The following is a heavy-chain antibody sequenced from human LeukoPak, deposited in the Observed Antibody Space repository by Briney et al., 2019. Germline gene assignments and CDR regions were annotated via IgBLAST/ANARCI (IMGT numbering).Heavy chain of an antibody. CDR3: ARDSMYAFDI. Sequence: GGSLRLSCAASGFTFSSYSMNWVRQAPGKGLEWISYFRNSSGTISYADSVKGRFTISRDNAKNSLYLQMNSLRAEDTAVYYCARDSMYAFDIWGQGTMVMLSS. J-gene: IGHJ3*02. D-gene: IGHD2-2*01. V-gene: IGHV3-48*01. CDR2: FRNSSGTI. CDR1: GFTFSSYS.